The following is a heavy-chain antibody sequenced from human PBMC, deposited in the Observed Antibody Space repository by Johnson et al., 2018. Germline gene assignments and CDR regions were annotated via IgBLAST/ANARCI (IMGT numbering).Heavy chain of an antibody. Sequence: EVQLVESGGGLVQPGGSLRLSCAASGFTFSDHYMDWVRQAPGKGLEWVGRTRNKANNYTTEYAASVKGRFTISRDDSKNSLYLQMNSLKTEDTAVYYVARADFYDSSGFSGYVFDIWGQGTMVTVSS. CDR3: ARADFYDSSGFSGYVFDI. CDR2: TRNKANNYTT. CDR1: GFTFSDHY. D-gene: IGHD3-22*01. J-gene: IGHJ3*02. V-gene: IGHV3-72*01.